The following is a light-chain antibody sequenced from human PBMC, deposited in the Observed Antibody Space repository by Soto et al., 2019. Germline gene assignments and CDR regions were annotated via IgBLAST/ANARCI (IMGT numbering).Light chain of an antibody. J-gene: IGLJ2*01. CDR1: SSDIGGYNY. V-gene: IGLV2-14*03. CDR2: DVN. Sequence: QSALTQPASVSESPGQSITISCTGTSSDIGGYNYVSWYQQHPGKAPKLIIYDVNYRPSGVSTRFSGSKSGNTASLTITGLQAEDEADYYCSSYTSSDTLLFGGGTKLTVL. CDR3: SSYTSSDTLL.